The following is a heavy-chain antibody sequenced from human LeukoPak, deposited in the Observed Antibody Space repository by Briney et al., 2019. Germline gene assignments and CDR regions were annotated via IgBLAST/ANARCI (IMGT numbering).Heavy chain of an antibody. J-gene: IGHJ4*02. V-gene: IGHV3-30*18. CDR2: ISYDGSNK. CDR1: GFTFSSYG. D-gene: IGHD2-2*01. Sequence: PGGSLRLSCAASGFTFSSYGMHWVRQAPGKGLEWVAVISYDGSNKYYADSVKGRFTFSRDNSKNTLYLQMNSLRSEDTAVYYCAKDRNIEYCSGTSCLGPFDYWGQGTLVTVSS. CDR3: AKDRNIEYCSGTSCLGPFDY.